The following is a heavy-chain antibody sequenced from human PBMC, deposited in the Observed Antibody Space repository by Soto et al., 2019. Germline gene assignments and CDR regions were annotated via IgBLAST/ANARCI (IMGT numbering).Heavy chain of an antibody. V-gene: IGHV4-4*07. Sequence: SETLSLTCTVSGGSISSYYWSWIRQPAGKGLEWIGRIYTSGSTNYNPSLKSRVTMSVDTSKNQISLKLSSVTAADTAVYYCARGRGTPLRYSSSSRDWFDPWGQGTLVTVSS. J-gene: IGHJ5*02. D-gene: IGHD6-6*01. CDR1: GGSISSYY. CDR2: IYTSGST. CDR3: ARGRGTPLRYSSSSRDWFDP.